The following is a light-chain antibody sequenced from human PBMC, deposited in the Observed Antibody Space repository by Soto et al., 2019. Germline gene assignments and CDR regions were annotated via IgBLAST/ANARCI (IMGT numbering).Light chain of an antibody. CDR2: EVT. CDR1: NSDVGGFNY. Sequence: QSALTQPASVSGSPGQSITISCTGTNSDVGGFNYVSWYQQHPDKAPKLIIFEVTDRPSGVSNRFSGSKSGTSASLAISGLQSEDEADYICAAWDDSLNGYVFGTGTKLTVL. V-gene: IGLV2-14*01. J-gene: IGLJ1*01. CDR3: AAWDDSLNGYV.